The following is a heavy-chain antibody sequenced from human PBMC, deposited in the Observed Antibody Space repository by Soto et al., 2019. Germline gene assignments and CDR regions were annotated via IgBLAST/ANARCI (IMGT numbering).Heavy chain of an antibody. CDR3: ARRDYPFDY. CDR1: GYTFTSYG. J-gene: IGHJ4*02. D-gene: IGHD4-17*01. V-gene: IGHV1-18*01. Sequence: QVQLVQSGAEVKKPGASVKVSCKASGYTFTSYGISWVRQAPGQGLEWMGWISAYNGNTNYAQKFQGRVTMTTDTTTRKGYMELRSLRYDDTAVYYCARRDYPFDYWGQGTLVTVSS. CDR2: ISAYNGNT.